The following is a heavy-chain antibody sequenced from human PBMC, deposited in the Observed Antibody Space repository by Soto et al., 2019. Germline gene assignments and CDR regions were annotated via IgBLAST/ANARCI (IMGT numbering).Heavy chain of an antibody. CDR3: ARFIFVQLEPDLNYFDY. CDR2: ISSSSSYI. Sequence: GGSLRLSCAASGFTFSSYSMNWVRQAPGKGLEWVSSISSSSSYIYYADSVKGRFTISRDNAKNSLYLQMNSLRAEDTAVYYCARFIFVQLEPDLNYFDYWGQGTLVTVSS. V-gene: IGHV3-21*01. D-gene: IGHD1-1*01. J-gene: IGHJ4*02. CDR1: GFTFSSYS.